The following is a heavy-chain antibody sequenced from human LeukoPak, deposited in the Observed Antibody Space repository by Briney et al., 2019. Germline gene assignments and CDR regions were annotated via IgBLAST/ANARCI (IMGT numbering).Heavy chain of an antibody. CDR3: ARAPFRSVTAIDY. CDR1: GGSISSYY. CDR2: IYYSGST. V-gene: IGHV4-59*01. D-gene: IGHD2-21*02. J-gene: IGHJ4*02. Sequence: SETLSLTCTVSGGSISSYYWSWIRKPPGKGLVWIGYIYYSGSTNYNPSLKSRVTISVDTSKNQFSLKLSSVTAADTAVYYFARAPFRSVTAIDYWGQGTLVTVSS.